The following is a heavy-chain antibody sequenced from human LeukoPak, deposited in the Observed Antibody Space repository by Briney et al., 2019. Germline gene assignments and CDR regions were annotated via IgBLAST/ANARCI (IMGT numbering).Heavy chain of an antibody. D-gene: IGHD6-13*01. CDR2: ISAYNGNT. V-gene: IGHV1-18*04. Sequence: ASVKVSCTASGYTFTSYGISWVRQAPGQGLEWMGWISAYNGNTNYAQKLQGRVTMTTDTSTSTAYMELRSLRSDDTAVYYCARLRSSLNWFDPWGQGTLVTVSS. CDR1: GYTFTSYG. CDR3: ARLRSSLNWFDP. J-gene: IGHJ5*02.